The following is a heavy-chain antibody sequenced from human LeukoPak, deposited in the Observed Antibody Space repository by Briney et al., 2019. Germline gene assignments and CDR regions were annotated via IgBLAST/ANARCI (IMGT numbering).Heavy chain of an antibody. J-gene: IGHJ6*02. CDR2: ISYDGSNK. Sequence: PGGSLRLSCAASGFTFSSYAMHWVRQAPGKGLEWVAVISYDGSNKYYADSVKGRFTISRDNSKNTLYLQMNSLRAEDTAVYYCARDFRNCSGGSCYFPNYYYYGMDVWGQGTTVTVSS. CDR1: GFTFSSYA. CDR3: ARDFRNCSGGSCYFPNYYYYGMDV. V-gene: IGHV3-30-3*01. D-gene: IGHD2-15*01.